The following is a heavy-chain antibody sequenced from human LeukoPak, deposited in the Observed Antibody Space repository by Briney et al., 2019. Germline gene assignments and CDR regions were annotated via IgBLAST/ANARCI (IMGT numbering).Heavy chain of an antibody. CDR3: ARVRSGTTNDY. CDR1: GFTFSSYS. D-gene: IGHD1-7*01. V-gene: IGHV3-21*01. J-gene: IGHJ4*02. Sequence: GGSLRLSCAASGFTFSSYSMNWVRQAPGKGLEWVSSISSSSSYIYYADLVKGRFTISRDNAKNSLYLQMNSLRAEDTAVYYCARVRSGTTNDYWGQGTLVTVSS. CDR2: ISSSSSYI.